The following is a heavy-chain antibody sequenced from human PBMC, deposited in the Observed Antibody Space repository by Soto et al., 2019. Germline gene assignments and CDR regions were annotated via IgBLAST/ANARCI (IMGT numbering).Heavy chain of an antibody. CDR3: AKNSAATIRVGDDY. D-gene: IGHD5-12*01. Sequence: EVQLLESGGGLVQPGGSLRLSCAASGFTFSTYALSWVRQAPGKGLEWVSAITGNGGSTYYADSVKGRFTISRDNSKNTLYLQMNSLRAEDTAVYYCAKNSAATIRVGDDYWGQGTLVTVSS. CDR1: GFTFSTYA. CDR2: ITGNGGST. J-gene: IGHJ4*02. V-gene: IGHV3-23*01.